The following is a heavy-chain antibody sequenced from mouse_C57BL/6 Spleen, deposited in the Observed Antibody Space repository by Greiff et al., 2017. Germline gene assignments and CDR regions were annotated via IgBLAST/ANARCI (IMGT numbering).Heavy chain of an antibody. V-gene: IGHV1-15*01. CDR1: GYTFTDYE. J-gene: IGHJ3*01. D-gene: IGHD4-1*01. CDR2: IDPETGGT. CDR3: TRGGTGTFAY. Sequence: QVQLQQSGAELVRPGASVTLSCKASGYTFTDYEMHWVKQTPVHGLEWIGAIDPETGGTAYNQKFKGKAILTADKSSSTAYMELRSLTSEASAVYYCTRGGTGTFAYWGQGTLVTVSA.